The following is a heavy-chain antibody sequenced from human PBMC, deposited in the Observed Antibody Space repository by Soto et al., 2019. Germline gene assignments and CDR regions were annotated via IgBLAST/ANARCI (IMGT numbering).Heavy chain of an antibody. V-gene: IGHV4-39*01. Sequence: TSETLSLTCTVSGGSISSSSYYWGWIRQPPGKGLEWIGSIYYSGSTYYNPSLKSRVTISVDTSKNQFSLKLSSVTAADTAVYYCARQDFDYWGQGTLVTVSS. CDR3: ARQDFDY. CDR2: IYYSGST. J-gene: IGHJ4*02. CDR1: GGSISSSSYY.